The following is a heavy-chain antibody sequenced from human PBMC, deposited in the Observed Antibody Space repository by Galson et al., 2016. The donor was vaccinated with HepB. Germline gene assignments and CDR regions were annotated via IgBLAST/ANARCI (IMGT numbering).Heavy chain of an antibody. CDR1: GYTFSSYI. V-gene: IGHV3-30-3*02. J-gene: IGHJ3*01. D-gene: IGHD1-14*01. CDR3: ARAGGTTSIFAFDL. CDR2: ISYLGISQ. Sequence: SLRLSCAASGYTFSSYIIHWVRQASGKGLEWVSVISYLGISQDYADSVKGRFTISRDDSKNTLYLQLNGLRPEDTAVYYCARAGGTTSIFAFDLWGRGTLVTVSS.